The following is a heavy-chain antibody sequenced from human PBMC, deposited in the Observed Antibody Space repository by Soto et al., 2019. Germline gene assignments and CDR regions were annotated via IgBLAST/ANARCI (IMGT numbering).Heavy chain of an antibody. CDR1: GGSISSDYYH. CDR3: ARDDGGGETLDV. V-gene: IGHV4-30-4*08. Sequence: QVQLQQSVPGLVKPSHTLSLTFTVSGGSISSDYYHWTWIRQSPERGLEWIGYIHHSGSIRYNPSFKSLPTTSIDTSKNQFSLHLSSVTAADTAVYFGARDDGGGETLDVWGQRTTVSVS. CDR2: IHHSGSI. D-gene: IGHD2-21*01. J-gene: IGHJ6*02.